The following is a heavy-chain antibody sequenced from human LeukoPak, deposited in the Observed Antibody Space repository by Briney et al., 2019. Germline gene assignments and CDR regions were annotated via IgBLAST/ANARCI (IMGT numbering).Heavy chain of an antibody. CDR1: GGSISSSNW. V-gene: IGHV4-4*02. Sequence: SETLSLTCAVSGGSISSSNWWSWVRQPPGKGLEWIGEIYHSGSTNYNPSLKSRVTVSVDKSKNQFSLKLSSVTAADTAVYYCARLHSGWYYNWFDPWGQGTLVIVSS. D-gene: IGHD6-19*01. J-gene: IGHJ5*02. CDR3: ARLHSGWYYNWFDP. CDR2: IYHSGST.